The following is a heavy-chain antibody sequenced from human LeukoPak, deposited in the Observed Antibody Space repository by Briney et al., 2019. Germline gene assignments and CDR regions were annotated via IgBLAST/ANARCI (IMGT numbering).Heavy chain of an antibody. CDR1: GFTFSSSA. J-gene: IGHJ4*02. D-gene: IGHD5-12*01. V-gene: IGHV3-23*01. Sequence: GGSLRLSCAASGFTFSSSAMSWVRQAPGKGLEWVSAISNNGGYTYYADSVQGRFTISRDNSNNTLYLQMNSLRVEDTAVYYCAPDPNKWLRNYWGQGTLVTVSS. CDR3: APDPNKWLRNY. CDR2: ISNNGGYT.